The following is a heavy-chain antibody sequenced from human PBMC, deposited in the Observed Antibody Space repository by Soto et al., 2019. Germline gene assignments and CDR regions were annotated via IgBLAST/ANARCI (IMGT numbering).Heavy chain of an antibody. CDR1: GYTFTSYG. J-gene: IGHJ6*03. CDR2: ISVYNGNT. CDR3: ARHSTIPIDLLTGYYLRPPQNNYMDV. Sequence: QVQLVQSGAEVKKPGASVKVSCKASGYTFTSYGISWVRQAPGQGLEWMGWISVYNGNTNYAQKLQGRVTMTTDTSTSTAYMELRSLRSDDTAVYYCARHSTIPIDLLTGYYLRPPQNNYMDVWGKGTTVTVSS. D-gene: IGHD3-9*01. V-gene: IGHV1-18*01.